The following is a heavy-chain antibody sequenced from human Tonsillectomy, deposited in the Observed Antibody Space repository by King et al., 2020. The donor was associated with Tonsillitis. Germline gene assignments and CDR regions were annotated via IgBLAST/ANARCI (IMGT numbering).Heavy chain of an antibody. V-gene: IGHV4-30-4*01. CDR2: IYYSGST. J-gene: IGHJ4*02. CDR3: DRAPHYYGSGTYIFDY. D-gene: IGHD3-10*01. Sequence: QVQLQESGPGLVKPSQTLSLTCTVSGGPISSGDYYWSWIRQPPGKGLEWIGYIYYSGSTYYNPSLKSRVTISVDTSKNQFSLKLSSVTAADTAVYDCDRAPHYYGSGTYIFDYWGQGTLVTVSS. CDR1: GGPISSGDYY.